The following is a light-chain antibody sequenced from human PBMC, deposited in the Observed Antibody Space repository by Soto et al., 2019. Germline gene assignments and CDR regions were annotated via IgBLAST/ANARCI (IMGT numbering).Light chain of an antibody. V-gene: IGKV1-5*01. Sequence: DVHMTQTPSTLSASVGDRVTVTCRASQSISNWLAWYQQKPGKAPNLLIYDASTLESGVPSRFSGSGSGTEFTLTISSLQPDDFATYYCEQYNSYWTFGHVTKVDIK. CDR3: EQYNSYWT. CDR1: QSISNW. J-gene: IGKJ1*01. CDR2: DAS.